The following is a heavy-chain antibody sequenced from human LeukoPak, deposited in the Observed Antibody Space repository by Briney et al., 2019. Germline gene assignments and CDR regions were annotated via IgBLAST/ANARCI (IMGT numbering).Heavy chain of an antibody. D-gene: IGHD6-6*01. V-gene: IGHV3-30-3*01. J-gene: IGHJ6*02. CDR1: GYTFSICA. CDR3: ARGKAARRQFSYYYGMDV. Sequence: GSSLTLPCAASGYTFSICAVHWVRQSRGRALEWGAFISYDRSNKYCADSVKGSFPISRHNSKNTLYMQMNSLRAEDTAVYYCARGKAARRQFSYYYGMDVWGQGTTVTVSS. CDR2: ISYDRSNK.